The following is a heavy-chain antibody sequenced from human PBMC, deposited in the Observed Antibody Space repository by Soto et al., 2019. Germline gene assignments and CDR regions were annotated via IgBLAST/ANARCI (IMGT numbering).Heavy chain of an antibody. CDR1: GFTFTSSA. V-gene: IGHV1-58*01. CDR2: IVVGSGNT. D-gene: IGHD6-13*01. J-gene: IGHJ6*02. Sequence: GASVKLSCKASGFTFTSSAVQWVRQARGQRLEWIGWIVVGSGNTNYAQKFQERVTITRDMSTSTAYMELSSLRSEDTAVYYCAADSPEIAAAGTPKSVYYYYGMDVWGQGTTVTVSS. CDR3: AADSPEIAAAGTPKSVYYYYGMDV.